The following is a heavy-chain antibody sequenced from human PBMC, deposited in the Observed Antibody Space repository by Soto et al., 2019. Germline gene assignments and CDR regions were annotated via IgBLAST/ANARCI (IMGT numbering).Heavy chain of an antibody. CDR2: ISAYNGNT. CDR3: ARETSGSYLAFDY. J-gene: IGHJ4*02. Sequence: ASVKVSCKASGYTFTGYYMDWVRQAPGQGLEWMGWISAYNGNTNYAQKLQGRVTMTTDTSTSTAYMELRSLRSDDTAVYYCARETSGSYLAFDYWGQGTLVTVSS. V-gene: IGHV1-18*04. CDR1: GYTFTGYY. D-gene: IGHD1-26*01.